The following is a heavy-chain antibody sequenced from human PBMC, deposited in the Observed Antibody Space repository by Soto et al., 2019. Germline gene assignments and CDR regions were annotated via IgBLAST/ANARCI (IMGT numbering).Heavy chain of an antibody. CDR3: ARDKTQGACCFDP. CDR1: GLEVSYNY. V-gene: IGHV3-53*01. J-gene: IGHJ5*02. Sequence: GGSLRLSCAASGLEVSYNYMNWVRQAPGKGLEWVSVHNNSETTYYAESVKGRFTISRDTVKNTVYLERNNLRVDDTAVYYCARDKTQGACCFDPWGRGTLVTVSS. CDR2: HNNSETT.